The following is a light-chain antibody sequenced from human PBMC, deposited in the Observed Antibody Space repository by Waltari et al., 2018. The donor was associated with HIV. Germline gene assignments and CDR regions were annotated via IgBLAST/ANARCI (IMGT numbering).Light chain of an antibody. CDR1: SSDVGAFKY. Sequence: QSALTQPPSASGSPGQSVSISCTGASSDVGAFKYVSWYQQHPGKAPQLLIYDVTKRPSGVPGRFSGSKSGNTASLTVSGLQAEDEAHYYCSSYAGSSMSYAFGTGTKVTVL. CDR2: DVT. V-gene: IGLV2-8*01. CDR3: SSYAGSSMSYA. J-gene: IGLJ1*01.